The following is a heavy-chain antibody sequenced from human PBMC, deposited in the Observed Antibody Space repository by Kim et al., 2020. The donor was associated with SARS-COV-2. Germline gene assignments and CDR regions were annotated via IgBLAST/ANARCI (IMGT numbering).Heavy chain of an antibody. D-gene: IGHD3-22*01. CDR1: GFTFSSYA. J-gene: IGHJ3*02. CDR3: AKDLCGSSGYYSEVDVAFDI. Sequence: GGSLRLSCAASGFTFSSYAMSWVRQAPGKGLEWVSAISGSGGSTSYADSVKGRFTISRDNSKNTLYLQMNSLRAEDTSVYYCAKDLCGSSGYYSEVDVAFDIWGQETMVTVSS. V-gene: IGHV3-23*01. CDR2: ISGSGGST.